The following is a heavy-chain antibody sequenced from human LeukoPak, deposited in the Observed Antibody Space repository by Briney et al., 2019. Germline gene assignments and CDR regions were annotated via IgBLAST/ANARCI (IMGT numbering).Heavy chain of an antibody. Sequence: GSLRLSCAASGFTFSSYAMHWVRQAPGKGLEWVAVISYDGSNKYYADSVKGRFTISRDNSKNTLYLQMNSLRAEDTAVYYCARDREYSSGWYPTHYYYYYGMDVWGQGTTVTVSS. V-gene: IGHV3-30-3*01. J-gene: IGHJ6*02. D-gene: IGHD6-19*01. CDR3: ARDREYSSGWYPTHYYYYYGMDV. CDR1: GFTFSSYA. CDR2: ISYDGSNK.